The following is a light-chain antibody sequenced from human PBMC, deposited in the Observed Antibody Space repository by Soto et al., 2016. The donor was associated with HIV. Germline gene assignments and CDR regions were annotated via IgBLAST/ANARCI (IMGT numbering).Light chain of an antibody. Sequence: DIVMTQTPLSLSVTPEQPASISCKSSQSLLHSDGKTYLYWYLQKPGQPPHLLIYEVSNRFSEVPNKFSGSGSGTHFTLNISRVEAEDVGIYYCMQNIQLPRTFGQGTKVEIK. J-gene: IGKJ1*01. V-gene: IGKV2D-29*01. CDR1: QSLLHSDGKTY. CDR2: EVS. CDR3: MQNIQLPRT.